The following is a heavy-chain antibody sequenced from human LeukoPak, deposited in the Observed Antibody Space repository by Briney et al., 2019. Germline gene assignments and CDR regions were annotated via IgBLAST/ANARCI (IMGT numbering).Heavy chain of an antibody. CDR3: ARDTYCTSTTCPEGEAFDI. CDR1: GFTSSNYS. Sequence: GGSLRLSCAASGFTSSNYSMNWVRQAPGKGLEWVSYISRSSSTIYYADSVKGRFTISRDNAKNSLYLQMNSLRAEDTAVYYCARDTYCTSTTCPEGEAFDIWGQGTMVTVSS. J-gene: IGHJ3*02. D-gene: IGHD2-2*01. V-gene: IGHV3-48*01. CDR2: ISRSSSTI.